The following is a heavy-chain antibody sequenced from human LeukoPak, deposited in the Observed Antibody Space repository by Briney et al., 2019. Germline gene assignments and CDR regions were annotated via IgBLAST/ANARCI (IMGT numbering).Heavy chain of an antibody. CDR3: ARLIYYYHYYMDV. CDR2: ISYDETNE. CDR1: GFAFNDYG. J-gene: IGHJ6*03. D-gene: IGHD2-8*01. V-gene: IGHV3-30*03. Sequence: GGSLRLSCAASGFAFNDYGMHWVRQAPGKGLEWVALISYDETNEYYADSVKGRFTISRDNAKNSLYLQMNSLRADDTAVYYCARLIYYYHYYMDVWGKGTTVTVSS.